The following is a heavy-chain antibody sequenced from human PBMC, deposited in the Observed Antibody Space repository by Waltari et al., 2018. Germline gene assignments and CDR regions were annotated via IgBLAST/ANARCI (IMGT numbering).Heavy chain of an antibody. Sequence: QVQLQESGPGLVKPSETLSLTCTVSGGSTSTYYWRWVRQSPGKGREWIGYIHYSGSSVYNPSLRSRVAISLDTPNNQFSLRLRSVTAADAAIYYCARADTSTSYFYYYMDVWGKGTTVTVSS. J-gene: IGHJ6*03. D-gene: IGHD1-26*01. CDR1: GGSTSTYY. CDR2: IHYSGSS. V-gene: IGHV4-59*01. CDR3: ARADTSTSYFYYYMDV.